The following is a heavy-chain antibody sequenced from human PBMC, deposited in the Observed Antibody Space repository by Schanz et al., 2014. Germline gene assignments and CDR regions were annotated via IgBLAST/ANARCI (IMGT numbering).Heavy chain of an antibody. CDR3: ARHRVYYGSGSYYKGWFDP. Sequence: QVQLREPGPGLVKPSETLSLTCTVSGGSISGHYWAWIRQPPGKTLDWIGLIYYTGSANYNPSLKSRGTMSVDTSKDLFSLTLNSVTGADTAVYYCARHRVYYGSGSYYKGWFDPWGQGTLVTVSS. J-gene: IGHJ5*02. CDR2: IYYTGSA. V-gene: IGHV4-59*11. D-gene: IGHD3-10*01. CDR1: GGSISGHY.